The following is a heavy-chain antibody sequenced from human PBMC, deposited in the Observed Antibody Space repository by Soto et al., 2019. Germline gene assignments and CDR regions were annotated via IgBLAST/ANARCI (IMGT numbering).Heavy chain of an antibody. J-gene: IGHJ4*02. V-gene: IGHV6-1*01. D-gene: IGHD6-19*01. CDR3: ARGAVADYSRVFDY. CDR1: GDRVSSNSAA. CDR2: TYYRSKWYK. Sequence: PSQTLSLTCAISGDRVSSNSAAWNWIRQSPSRGLEWLGRTYYRSKWYKDYEVSVKSRITINLDTSKNQFSLQLNSVTPEDTAVYYCARGAVADYSRVFDYWGQGTLVTVSS.